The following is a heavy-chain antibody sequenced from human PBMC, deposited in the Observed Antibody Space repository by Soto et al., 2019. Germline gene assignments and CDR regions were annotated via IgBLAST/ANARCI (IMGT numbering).Heavy chain of an antibody. J-gene: IGHJ4*02. Sequence: GGSLRLSCAASGFTFSSYAMSWVRQAPGKGLEWVSAISGSGGSTYYADSVKGRFTISRDNSKNTLYLQMNSLRAEDTAVYYCAKDRPHFRRDGYNLRYWYFDYWGQGTLVTVSS. D-gene: IGHD5-12*01. V-gene: IGHV3-23*01. CDR3: AKDRPHFRRDGYNLRYWYFDY. CDR2: ISGSGGST. CDR1: GFTFSSYA.